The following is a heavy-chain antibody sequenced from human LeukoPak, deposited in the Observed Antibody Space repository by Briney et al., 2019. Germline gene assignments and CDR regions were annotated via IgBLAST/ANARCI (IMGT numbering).Heavy chain of an antibody. CDR3: AGGRGSIAAAAH. Sequence: SETLSLTCAVYGGSFSGYYWSWIRQPPGKGLEWIGEINHSGSTNYNPSLKSRVTISVDTSKNQFSLKLSSVTAADTAVYYCAGGRGSIAAAAHWGQGTLATVSS. CDR2: INHSGST. V-gene: IGHV4-34*01. D-gene: IGHD6-13*01. J-gene: IGHJ4*02. CDR1: GGSFSGYY.